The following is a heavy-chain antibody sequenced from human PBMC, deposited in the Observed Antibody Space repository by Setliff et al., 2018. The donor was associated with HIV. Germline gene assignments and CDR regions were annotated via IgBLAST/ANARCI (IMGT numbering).Heavy chain of an antibody. D-gene: IGHD2-21*02. CDR3: ATLDPSGGNFLAY. CDR1: GSSFNNYY. J-gene: IGHJ4*02. V-gene: IGHV4-34*01. Sequence: SETLSLTCAVYGSSFNNYYWSWIRQSPGKGLEWIGEIDHSGGPNYKSSLKSRVTITIDTSKNQFSLKVTSVTAADTAIYYCATLDPSGGNFLAYWGQGTLVTVSS. CDR2: IDHSGGP.